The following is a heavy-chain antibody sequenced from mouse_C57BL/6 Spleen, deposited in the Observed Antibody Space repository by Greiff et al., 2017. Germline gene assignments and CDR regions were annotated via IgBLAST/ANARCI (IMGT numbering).Heavy chain of an antibody. V-gene: IGHV1-69*01. CDR3: AGYYYGSSYGDFDV. D-gene: IGHD1-1*01. Sequence: QVQLQQPGAELVMPGASVKLSCKASGYTFTSYWMHWVKQRPGQGLEWIGEIDPSDSYTNYNQKFKGKSTLTVDKSSSTAYMQLSSLTSEDSAVYYCAGYYYGSSYGDFDVWGTGTTVTVSS. CDR1: GYTFTSYW. CDR2: IDPSDSYT. J-gene: IGHJ1*03.